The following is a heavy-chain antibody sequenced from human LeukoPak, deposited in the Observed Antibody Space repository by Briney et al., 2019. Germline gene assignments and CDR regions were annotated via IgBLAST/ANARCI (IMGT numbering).Heavy chain of an antibody. Sequence: PSETLSLTCTVSGDSISSYYWSWIRQPPGKGLEWIGNMYYSGSTNYNPSLKSRVTISVDTSKNQFSLKLSSVTAADTAAYYCARESYYGSGSEGYFAYWGQGTLVTVSS. CDR2: MYYSGST. V-gene: IGHV4-59*01. CDR1: GDSISSYY. CDR3: ARESYYGSGSEGYFAY. J-gene: IGHJ4*02. D-gene: IGHD3-10*01.